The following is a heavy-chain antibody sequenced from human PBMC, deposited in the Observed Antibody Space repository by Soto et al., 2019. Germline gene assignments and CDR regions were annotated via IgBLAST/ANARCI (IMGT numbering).Heavy chain of an antibody. D-gene: IGHD6-19*01. Sequence: ASVKVSCKASGYTFTSYGISWVRQAPGQGLEWMGWISAYNGNTNYAQKLQGRVTMTTDTSTSTADMELRSLRSDDTAVYYCARDQGIAVYYYYYGMDVWGQGTTVTVSS. V-gene: IGHV1-18*01. CDR1: GYTFTSYG. CDR2: ISAYNGNT. J-gene: IGHJ6*02. CDR3: ARDQGIAVYYYYYGMDV.